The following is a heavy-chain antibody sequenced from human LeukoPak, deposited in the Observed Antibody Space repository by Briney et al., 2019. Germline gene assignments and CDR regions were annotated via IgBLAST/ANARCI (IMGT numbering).Heavy chain of an antibody. CDR3: ARANFIYTSRDYSYGE. D-gene: IGHD3-10*01. J-gene: IGHJ4*02. CDR1: GYTFIDYY. V-gene: IGHV1-2*02. Sequence: ASVKVSCKASGYTFIDYYIHWERQAPGQRPEYMGWMNPVTGGTNYAQTFQGRVTMTRDTSINTAYMELSWLTSDDTAVYYCARANFIYTSRDYSYGEWGQGTLVTVSS. CDR2: MNPVTGGT.